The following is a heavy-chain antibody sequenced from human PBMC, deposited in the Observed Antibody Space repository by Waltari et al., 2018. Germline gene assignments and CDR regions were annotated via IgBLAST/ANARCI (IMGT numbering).Heavy chain of an antibody. CDR3: ARDLGSDYGNRDY. Sequence: QVQLVQSGAEVKKPGASVKVSCKASDHTFMNYQIHWVRQAPGQGLEWMGRINPNSGDTNYAQKFQGRVTLTRDTSINTAYMELSSLKSDDTAVYYCARDLGSDYGNRDYWGQGTLVTVPS. V-gene: IGHV1-2*06. CDR2: INPNSGDT. D-gene: IGHD4-17*01. CDR1: DHTFMNYQ. J-gene: IGHJ4*02.